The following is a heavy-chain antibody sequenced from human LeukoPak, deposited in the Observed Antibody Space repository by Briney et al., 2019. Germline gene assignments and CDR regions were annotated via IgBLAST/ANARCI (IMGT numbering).Heavy chain of an antibody. CDR3: ARGTADILTGYINWFDP. D-gene: IGHD3-9*01. Sequence: SETLSLTCTVSGYSISSDYYWGWIRQPPGKGLEWIGSIWHSGSTYYNLSLKSRVTISLDTSKNQFSLKLSSVTAADTAVYYCARGTADILTGYINWFDPWGQGTLVTVSS. J-gene: IGHJ5*02. CDR2: IWHSGST. V-gene: IGHV4-38-2*02. CDR1: GYSISSDYY.